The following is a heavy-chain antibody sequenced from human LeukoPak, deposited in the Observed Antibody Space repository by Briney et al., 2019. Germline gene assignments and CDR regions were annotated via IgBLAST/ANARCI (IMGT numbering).Heavy chain of an antibody. CDR2: ISSSSSYI. Sequence: GGSLRLSCAASGFTFSSYVMSWVRQAPGKGLEWVSSISSSSSYIYYADSVKGRFTISRDNAKNSLYLQMNSLRAEDTAVYYCARDRLRTFDYWGQGTLVTVSS. V-gene: IGHV3-21*01. J-gene: IGHJ4*02. D-gene: IGHD3-16*01. CDR3: ARDRLRTFDY. CDR1: GFTFSSYV.